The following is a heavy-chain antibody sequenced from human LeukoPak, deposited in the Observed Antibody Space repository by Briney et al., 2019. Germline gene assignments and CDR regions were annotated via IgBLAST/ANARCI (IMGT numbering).Heavy chain of an antibody. CDR1: GGSISSYY. CDR2: IYTSGST. D-gene: IGHD1-26*01. CDR3: ASNQVGAPYY. Sequence: SETLSLTCTVSGGSISSYYWSWIRQPPGKGPEWIGYIYTSGSTNYNPSLKSRVTISVDTSENQFSLKLSSVTAADTAVYYCASNQVGAPYYWGQGTLVTVSS. V-gene: IGHV4-4*09. J-gene: IGHJ4*02.